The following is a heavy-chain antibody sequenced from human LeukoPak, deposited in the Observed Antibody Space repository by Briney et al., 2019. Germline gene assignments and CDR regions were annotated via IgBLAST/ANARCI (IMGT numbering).Heavy chain of an antibody. CDR1: GFTFSSYA. V-gene: IGHV3-23*01. CDR2: ISGSGGST. D-gene: IGHD2-15*01. CDR3: AKAPVTTCSGAYCYPFDY. J-gene: IGHJ4*02. Sequence: GGSLRLSCAASGFTFSSYAMSWVRQAPGKGLEWVSAISGSGGSTYYADSVKGRFAISRDNSKNTLYLQMNSLRAEDTAVYYCAKAPVTTCSGAYCYPFDYWGQGTLVTVSS.